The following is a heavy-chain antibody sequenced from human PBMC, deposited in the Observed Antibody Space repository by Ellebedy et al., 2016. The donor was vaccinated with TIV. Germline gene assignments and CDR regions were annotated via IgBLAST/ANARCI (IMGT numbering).Heavy chain of an antibody. CDR3: VRGLIHGNQADY. CDR2: INSDGSII. V-gene: IGHV3-74*01. J-gene: IGHJ4*02. D-gene: IGHD4-23*01. CDR1: GFTFRNYW. Sequence: PGGSLRLTCAASGFTFRNYWMHWVRQAPGKGLVWVSRINSDGSIISYADSMKGRFTISRDNAANTLYLQMNALRAEDTAVYYCVRGLIHGNQADYWGQGTLVTVSS.